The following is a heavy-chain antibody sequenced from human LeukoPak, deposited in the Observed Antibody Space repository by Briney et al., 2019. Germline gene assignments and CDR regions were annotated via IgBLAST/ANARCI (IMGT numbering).Heavy chain of an antibody. CDR2: IKSDGRST. CDR3: ARGGSPPEALGDAFDI. D-gene: IGHD1-26*01. V-gene: IGHV3-74*01. J-gene: IGHJ3*02. Sequence: GGSLRLSCAASGFTFSGYEMNWVRQAPGKGLVWVSNIKSDGRSTRYADSVKGRFTISRDNAKNTLYLQMNSLRAEDTAVYYCARGGSPPEALGDAFDIWGQGTMVTVSS. CDR1: GFTFSGYE.